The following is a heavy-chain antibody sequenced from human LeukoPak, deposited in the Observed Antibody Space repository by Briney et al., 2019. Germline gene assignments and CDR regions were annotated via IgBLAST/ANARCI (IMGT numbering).Heavy chain of an antibody. D-gene: IGHD1-26*01. V-gene: IGHV3-30*04. CDR2: ISYDGSNK. Sequence: GGSLRLSCAASGFTFSSYAMHWVRQAPGKGLEWVAVISYDGSNKYYADSVKGRFTISRDNSKNTLYLQMNSLRSEDTAVYYCARSRVGVGALKGPPHYYYYMDVWGKGTTVTISS. CDR1: GFTFSSYA. CDR3: ARSRVGVGALKGPPHYYYYMDV. J-gene: IGHJ6*03.